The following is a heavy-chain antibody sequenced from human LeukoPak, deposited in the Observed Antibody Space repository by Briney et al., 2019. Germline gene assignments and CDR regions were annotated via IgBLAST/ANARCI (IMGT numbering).Heavy chain of an antibody. V-gene: IGHV3-53*01. Sequence: GGSLRLSCAASGFTVSSNYMSWVREAPGKGLEWVSIIYSGGSTYYADSVKGRFTISRDNSKNPLYLQMNSLRAECTAVYYCTRGDSSNWYYSNWGQGTLVTVSS. CDR3: TRGDSSNWYYSN. D-gene: IGHD6-13*01. CDR2: IYSGGST. J-gene: IGHJ4*02. CDR1: GFTVSSNY.